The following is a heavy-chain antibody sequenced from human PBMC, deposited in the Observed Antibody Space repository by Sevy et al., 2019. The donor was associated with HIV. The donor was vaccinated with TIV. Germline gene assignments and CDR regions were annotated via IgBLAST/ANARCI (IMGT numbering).Heavy chain of an antibody. CDR3: ARVYSSDWSKYFQY. CDR1: GGSFSGFY. CDR2: INHSGST. D-gene: IGHD6-19*01. V-gene: IGHV4-34*01. J-gene: IGHJ1*01. Sequence: SETLSLTCAVYGGSFSGFYWSWIRQPPGKGLEWIGEINHSGSTNYNPSLKSRLTMSVDTSKNQFSLNLTSVTAADTAVYYCARVYSSDWSKYFQYWGQGTLVTVSS.